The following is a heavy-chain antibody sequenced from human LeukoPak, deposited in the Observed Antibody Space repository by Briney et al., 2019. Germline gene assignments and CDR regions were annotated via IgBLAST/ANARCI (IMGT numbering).Heavy chain of an antibody. CDR3: ARDLKLEVAGWYKAFDI. J-gene: IGHJ3*02. V-gene: IGHV3-23*01. CDR2: ISCSGGST. Sequence: GGSLRLSCAASGFTFSSYAMSWVRQAPGKGLEWVSAISCSGGSTYYADSVKGRFTISRDNSKNTLYLQMNSLRAEDTAVYYCARDLKLEVAGWYKAFDIWGQGTMVTVSS. CDR1: GFTFSSYA. D-gene: IGHD6-19*01.